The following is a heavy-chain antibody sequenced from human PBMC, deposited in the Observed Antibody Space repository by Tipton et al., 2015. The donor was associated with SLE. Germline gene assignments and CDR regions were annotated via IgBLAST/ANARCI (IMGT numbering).Heavy chain of an antibody. D-gene: IGHD2-15*01. J-gene: IGHJ3*02. CDR3: ARGLRVVVAVVFDI. CDR1: GGSFSGYY. CDR2: INHSGST. V-gene: IGHV4-34*01. Sequence: TLSLTCAVYGGSFSGYYWSWIRQPPGKGLEWIGEINHSGSTNYNPSLKSRVTISVDTSKNQFSLKLSSVTAADTAVYYCARGLRVVVAVVFDIWGQGTMVTVSS.